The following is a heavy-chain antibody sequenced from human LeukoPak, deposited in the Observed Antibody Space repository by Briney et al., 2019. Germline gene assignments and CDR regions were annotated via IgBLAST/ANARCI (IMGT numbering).Heavy chain of an antibody. V-gene: IGHV3-30*03. CDR2: ISYDGSNK. CDR3: ARDRAAAGTGPFGYYYYYGMDV. Sequence: GGSLRLSCAASGFTFSSYWMSWVRQAPGKGLEWVAVISYDGSNKYYADSVKGRFTISRDNSKNTLYLQMNSLRAEDTAVYYCARDRAAAGTGPFGYYYYYGMDVWGQGTTVTVSS. J-gene: IGHJ6*02. CDR1: GFTFSSYW. D-gene: IGHD6-13*01.